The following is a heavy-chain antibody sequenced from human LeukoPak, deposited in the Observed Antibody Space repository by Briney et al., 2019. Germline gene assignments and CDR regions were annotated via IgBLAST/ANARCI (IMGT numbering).Heavy chain of an antibody. D-gene: IGHD3-10*01. J-gene: IGHJ5*02. CDR2: IIPIFGTA. CDR1: GYTFTSYY. V-gene: IGHV1-69*13. Sequence: SVKVSCKASGYTFTSYYMHWVRQAPGQGLEWMGGIIPIFGTANYAQKFQGRVTITADESTSTAYMELSSLRSEDTAVYYCARVELWFGELSNWFDPWGQGTLVTVSS. CDR3: ARVELWFGELSNWFDP.